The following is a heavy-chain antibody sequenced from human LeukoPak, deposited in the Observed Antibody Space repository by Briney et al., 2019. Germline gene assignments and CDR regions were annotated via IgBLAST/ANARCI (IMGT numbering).Heavy chain of an antibody. Sequence: GGSLRLSCAASGFTFNTYTMNWVRQAPGKGLEWVSYISGSSGIIDYADSVKGRFTISRDNSKNTLYLQMNSLRAEDTAVYYCAKYCSSTSCYVYYGMDVWGQGTTVTVSS. CDR1: GFTFNTYT. V-gene: IGHV3-23*01. D-gene: IGHD2-2*01. CDR3: AKYCSSTSCYVYYGMDV. J-gene: IGHJ6*02. CDR2: ISGSSGII.